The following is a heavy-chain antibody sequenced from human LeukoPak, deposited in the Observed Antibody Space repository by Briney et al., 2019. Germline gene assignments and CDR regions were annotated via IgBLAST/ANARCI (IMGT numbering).Heavy chain of an antibody. CDR1: GFTFSSYA. V-gene: IGHV4-31*02. J-gene: IGHJ5*02. D-gene: IGHD2-15*01. Sequence: LRLSCAASGFTFSSYAMSWVRQAPGKGLEWIGYIYYSGSTYYNPSLKSRVTISVDTSKNQFSLKLSSVTAADTAVYYCARCVAATHWFDPWGQGTLATVSS. CDR3: ARCVAATHWFDP. CDR2: IYYSGST.